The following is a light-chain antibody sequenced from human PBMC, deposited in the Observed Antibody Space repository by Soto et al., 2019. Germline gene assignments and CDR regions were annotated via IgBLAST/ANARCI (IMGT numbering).Light chain of an antibody. J-gene: IGLJ1*01. V-gene: IGLV2-23*01. CDR3: CSYAGRATYV. CDR2: EGT. Sequence: QSVLTQPASVSGSPGQSITISCTGTTSDVGSYSLVSWYQQHPGKAPKLMIYEGTKRPSGVSNRFSGSKSGNTASLTISGLQAEDEADYYCCSYAGRATYVFGTGTKLTVL. CDR1: TSDVGSYSL.